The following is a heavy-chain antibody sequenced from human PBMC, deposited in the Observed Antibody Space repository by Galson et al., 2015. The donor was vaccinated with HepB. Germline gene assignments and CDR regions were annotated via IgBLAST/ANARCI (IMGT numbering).Heavy chain of an antibody. V-gene: IGHV3-74*01. Sequence: SLRLSCAASGFTLRSYWMHWVRQVPGKGLVWVSRINSDGSSTTYADSVKGRFTISRDDAKNTLYLQMNSLRAEDTAVYYCASGEVAHQLALDCWGQGTLVTVSS. J-gene: IGHJ4*02. CDR3: ASGEVAHQLALDC. CDR2: INSDGSST. D-gene: IGHD3-3*01. CDR1: GFTLRSYW.